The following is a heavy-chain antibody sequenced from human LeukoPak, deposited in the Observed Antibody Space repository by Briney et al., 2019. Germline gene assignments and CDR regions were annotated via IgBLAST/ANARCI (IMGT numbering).Heavy chain of an antibody. J-gene: IGHJ4*02. CDR1: GDSVSSNTAA. CDR3: ARDDPGIGVPFDS. V-gene: IGHV6-1*01. CDR2: TYYRSRWYN. D-gene: IGHD3-10*01. Sequence: SQTLSLTCAISGDSVSSNTAAWNWIRQSPSRGLEWLGRTYYRSRWYNDYAVSVESRITITPDTSKNQFSLQLNSVTPEDTAVYYCARDDPGIGVPFDSWGQGTLVTVSS.